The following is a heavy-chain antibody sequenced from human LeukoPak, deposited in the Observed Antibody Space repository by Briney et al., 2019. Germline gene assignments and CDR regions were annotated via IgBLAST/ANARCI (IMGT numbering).Heavy chain of an antibody. J-gene: IGHJ4*02. CDR3: ARYRVITNDYFDS. V-gene: IGHV3-11*01. CDR1: EFTFGDYY. CDR2: ISNSGNTI. Sequence: GGSLRLSCAASEFTFGDYYMSWIHQAPGKGLEWVSYISNSGNTIKEADSVKGRFTISRDNAQNSLFLQMKSLRAEDTAVYYCARYRVITNDYFDSWGQGTLVTVSS. D-gene: IGHD3-16*01.